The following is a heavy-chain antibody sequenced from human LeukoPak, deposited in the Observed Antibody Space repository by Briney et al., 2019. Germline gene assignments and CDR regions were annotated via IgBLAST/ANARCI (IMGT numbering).Heavy chain of an antibody. CDR2: ISSSSSYI. CDR3: AREEVAEQGYFDY. D-gene: IGHD6-19*01. V-gene: IGHV3-21*01. CDR1: GFTFSSYS. Sequence: GGSLRLSCAASGFTFSSYSMNWVRQAPGKGLEWGSSISSSSSYIYYADSVKGRFTISRDNAKNSLYLQMNSLRAEDTAVYYCAREEVAEQGYFDYWGQGTLVTVSS. J-gene: IGHJ4*02.